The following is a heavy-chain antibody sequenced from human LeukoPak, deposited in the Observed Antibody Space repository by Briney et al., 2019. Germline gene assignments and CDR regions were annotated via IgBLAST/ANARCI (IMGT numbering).Heavy chain of an antibody. CDR3: ARGTVTAPDY. D-gene: IGHD4-17*01. CDR1: GFSVSNTY. V-gene: IGHV3-53*01. J-gene: IGHJ4*02. CDR2: IYSGGNT. Sequence: RGGFLRLSCAASGFSVSNTYMSWVRQAPGKGLQWVSIIYSGGNTYYADSVKGRFTISRDNSKNTLYLQMNRLRPEDTAVYYCARGTVTAPDYWGQGTLVTVSS.